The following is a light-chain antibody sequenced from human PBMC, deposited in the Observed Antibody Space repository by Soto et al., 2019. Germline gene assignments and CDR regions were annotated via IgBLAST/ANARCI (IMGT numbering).Light chain of an antibody. CDR1: SSDVTGYNY. CDR3: ASYTSSSIYV. Sequence: QSVLTQPASVSGSPGQSITISCTGTSSDVTGYNYVYWYQQHPGKAPKLIIFEVRNRPSGVSNRFSGSKSANTAFLTISGLQADDEADYYCASYTSSSIYVFGAGTQLTVL. J-gene: IGLJ1*01. CDR2: EVR. V-gene: IGLV2-14*01.